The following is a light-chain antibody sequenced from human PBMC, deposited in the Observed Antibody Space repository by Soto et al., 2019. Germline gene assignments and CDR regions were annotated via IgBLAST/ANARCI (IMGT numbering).Light chain of an antibody. J-gene: IGKJ1*01. CDR3: QQYDRSSWT. Sequence: EIVFTQSPCTLSLSPGERATVSCRASQSVSNSWLAWYQQQPGQAPRLLIYGASDRATGIPDRFSGSGSGTDFTLTISRLEPEDFAVYYCQQYDRSSWTFGQGTKVDIK. CDR2: GAS. CDR1: QSVSNSW. V-gene: IGKV3-20*01.